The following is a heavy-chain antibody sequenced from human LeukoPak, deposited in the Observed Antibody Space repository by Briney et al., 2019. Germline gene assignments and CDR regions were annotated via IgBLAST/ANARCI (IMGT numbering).Heavy chain of an antibody. V-gene: IGHV4-34*01. D-gene: IGHD6-6*01. CDR1: GGSFSGYY. CDR3: AREGSMTARPFVSIDY. Sequence: PSETLSLTCAVYGGSFSGYYWSWIRQPPGKGLEWIGEINHSGSTNYNPSLKSRVTISVHTSKNQFSLKLTSVTAADTAVYYCAREGSMTARPFVSIDYWGQGTLVTVSS. CDR2: INHSGST. J-gene: IGHJ4*02.